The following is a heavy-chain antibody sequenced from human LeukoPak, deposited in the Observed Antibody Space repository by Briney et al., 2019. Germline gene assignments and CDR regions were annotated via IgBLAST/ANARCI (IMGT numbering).Heavy chain of an antibody. V-gene: IGHV1-2*04. CDR1: GYTFTDYY. D-gene: IGHD6-13*01. CDR2: INPNSGGT. J-gene: IGHJ4*02. CDR3: ARAGIAAAGDL. Sequence: EASVKVSCKASGYTFTDYYMHWVRQAPGQGLEWMGWINPNSGGTNYAQKFQGWVTMTRDTSISTAYMELSRLRSDDTAVYYCARAGIAAAGDLWGQGTLVTVSS.